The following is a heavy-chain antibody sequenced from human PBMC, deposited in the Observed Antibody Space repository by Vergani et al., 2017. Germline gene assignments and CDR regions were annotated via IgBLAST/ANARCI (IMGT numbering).Heavy chain of an antibody. CDR2: IIPIFGTA. D-gene: IGHD3-22*01. Sequence: QVQLVQSGAEVKKPGSSVKVSCKASGGTFSSYAISWVRQAPGQGLEWMGRIIPIFGTANYAQKFQGRVTITADESTSTAYMELSSLRSEDTAVYYCARAVKKGEYYDSSGYYGYFDFWGQGTLVTVSS. CDR3: ARAVKKGEYYDSSGYYGYFDF. V-gene: IGHV1-69*13. CDR1: GGTFSSYA. J-gene: IGHJ4*02.